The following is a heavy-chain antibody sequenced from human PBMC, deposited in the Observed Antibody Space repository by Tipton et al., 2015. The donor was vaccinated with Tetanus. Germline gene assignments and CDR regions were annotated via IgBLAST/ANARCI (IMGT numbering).Heavy chain of an antibody. Sequence: SLRLSCAASGFTLSTYDIHWVRQPPGKGLEWVSGIGTAGDTHYSGSVKGRFTISRENVKNSSSLQLNNLRVGDTAVYYCARGSAGSPMDVWGQGTTVTVSS. CDR1: GFTLSTYD. V-gene: IGHV3-13*01. J-gene: IGHJ6*02. CDR3: ARGSAGSPMDV. CDR2: IGTAGDT.